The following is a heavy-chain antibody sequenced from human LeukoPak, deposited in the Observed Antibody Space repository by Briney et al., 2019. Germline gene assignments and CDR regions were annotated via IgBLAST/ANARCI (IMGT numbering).Heavy chain of an antibody. D-gene: IGHD6-19*01. V-gene: IGHV3-30*04. CDR2: ISYDGSNK. CDR1: GFTFSSYA. J-gene: IGHJ3*02. CDR3: ARGRQWRGAFDI. Sequence: GGSLRLSCAASGFTFSSYAMHWVRQAPGKGLEWVAVISYDGSNKYYADSVKGRFTISRDNSKNTLCLQMNSLRAEDTAVYYCARGRQWRGAFDIWGQGTMVTVSS.